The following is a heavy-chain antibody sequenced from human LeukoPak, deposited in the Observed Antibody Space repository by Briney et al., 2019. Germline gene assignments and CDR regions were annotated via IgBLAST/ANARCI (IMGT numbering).Heavy chain of an antibody. Sequence: ASVKVSFKASGYTFTSYYMHWVRQAPGQGLEWMGIINPSGGSTSYAQKFQGRVTITADKSTSTAYMELSSLRSEDTAVYYCARVYSTAMALDVWGKGTTVTVSS. CDR1: GYTFTSYY. CDR3: ARVYSTAMALDV. V-gene: IGHV1-46*01. D-gene: IGHD5-18*01. J-gene: IGHJ6*04. CDR2: INPSGGST.